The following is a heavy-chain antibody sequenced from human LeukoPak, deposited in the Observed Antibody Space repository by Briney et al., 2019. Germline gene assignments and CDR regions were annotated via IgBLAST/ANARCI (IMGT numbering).Heavy chain of an antibody. J-gene: IGHJ6*02. CDR2: INAGNGNT. Sequence: ASAKVSCKASGYTFTSYAMHWVRQAPGQRLEWMGWINAGNGNTKYSQKFQGRVTITRDTSASTAYMELSSLRSEDTAVYYCARLFGRELDYYYYGMDVWGQGTTVTVSS. D-gene: IGHD5-24*01. CDR1: GYTFTSYA. CDR3: ARLFGRELDYYYYGMDV. V-gene: IGHV1-3*01.